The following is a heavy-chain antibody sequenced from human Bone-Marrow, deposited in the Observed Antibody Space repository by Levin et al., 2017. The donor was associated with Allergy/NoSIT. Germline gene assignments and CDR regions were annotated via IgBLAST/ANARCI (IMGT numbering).Heavy chain of an antibody. CDR2: FSYTGST. CDR3: ARESVVPNAMGYYHYYMDV. CDR1: GGSVSSGSYY. D-gene: IGHD2-2*01. V-gene: IGHV4-61*01. Sequence: PSETLSLTCTVSGGSVSSGSYYWSWIRQPPGKGLEWIGYFSYTGSTNYNPSLESRVTISVDTSKNQFSLRLSSVTVADTAVYYCARESVVPNAMGYYHYYMDVWGKGTTVTVSS. J-gene: IGHJ6*03.